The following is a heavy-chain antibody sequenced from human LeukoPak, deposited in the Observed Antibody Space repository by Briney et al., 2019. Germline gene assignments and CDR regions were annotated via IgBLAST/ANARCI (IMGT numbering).Heavy chain of an antibody. D-gene: IGHD1-14*01. Sequence: ASVKVSCTASGYTFTSYYLHWVRQAPGQGLEWMGIVNPNDDSTTYAQKFQGRITMTRDTSTSTVYLELSSLRSEDTAVYYCARHVITDGEGNNYYGMDVWGQGTTVTVSS. CDR2: VNPNDDST. CDR1: GYTFTSYY. CDR3: ARHVITDGEGNNYYGMDV. J-gene: IGHJ6*02. V-gene: IGHV1-46*01.